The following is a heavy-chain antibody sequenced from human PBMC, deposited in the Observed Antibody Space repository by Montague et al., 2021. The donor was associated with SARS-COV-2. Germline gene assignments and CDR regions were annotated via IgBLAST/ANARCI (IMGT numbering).Heavy chain of an antibody. V-gene: IGHV3-23*01. D-gene: IGHD6-25*01. Sequence: SLRLSYAASGFAFNNFAMTWVRQPPGKGLEWVSSIFGSGADTYYADSVKGRFTISRDNSRNTVYLQMNSLRAEDTAKYYCAKQTGAGAIVYWYFDLWGRGTVVSVSS. CDR1: GFAFNNFA. CDR2: IFGSGADT. J-gene: IGHJ2*01. CDR3: AKQTGAGAIVYWYFDL.